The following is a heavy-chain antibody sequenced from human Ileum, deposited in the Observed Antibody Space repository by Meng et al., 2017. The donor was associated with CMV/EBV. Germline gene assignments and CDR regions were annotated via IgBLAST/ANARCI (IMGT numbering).Heavy chain of an antibody. CDR3: ARDSMEGGGFDY. CDR2: IKNKRDRYII. J-gene: IGHJ4*02. D-gene: IGHD2-8*01. Sequence: ASGFTFSDHYMDWFCQAPGKGLEWVARIKNKRDRYIIQYAASVTGRFIISRDDSKSSLYLQMNSLITEDAAVYYCARDSMEGGGFDYWGQGTLVTVSS. CDR1: GFTFSDHY. V-gene: IGHV3-72*01.